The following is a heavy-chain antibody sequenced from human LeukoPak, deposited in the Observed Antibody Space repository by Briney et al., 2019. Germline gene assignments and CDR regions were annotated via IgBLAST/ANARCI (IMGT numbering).Heavy chain of an antibody. D-gene: IGHD3-10*01. V-gene: IGHV4-38-2*01. CDR2: IYHGGST. Sequence: PSETLSLTCAVSGYSISSGYYWGWIRQPPGKGLEWIGSIYHGGSTYYNPSLKSRVTISVDTSKNQFPLKLSSVTAADAAVYYCALRPPESSSGLDYWGQGTLVTVSS. CDR1: GYSISSGYY. J-gene: IGHJ4*02. CDR3: ALRPPESSSGLDY.